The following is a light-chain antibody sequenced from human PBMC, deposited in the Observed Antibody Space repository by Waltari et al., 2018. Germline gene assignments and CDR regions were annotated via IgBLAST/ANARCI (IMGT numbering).Light chain of an antibody. CDR1: SSNLGTHY. V-gene: IGLV1-47*01. Sequence: QSVLTQPPSASGTPGQRVTIPCSGGSSNLGTHYVYWYQHRPGMAPKLLVYRNNQRPSGVPDRFSSSKFGTSASLAIGGLRSEDEADYYCGAWDDTLRFVFGGGTRLTVL. CDR2: RNN. J-gene: IGLJ2*01. CDR3: GAWDDTLRFV.